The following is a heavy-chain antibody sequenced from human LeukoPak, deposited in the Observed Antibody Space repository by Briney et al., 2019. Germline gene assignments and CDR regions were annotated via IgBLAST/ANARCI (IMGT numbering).Heavy chain of an antibody. J-gene: IGHJ3*02. Sequence: GGSLRLSCAASVFTVSSSYMNWVRQAPGKGLEWVSVIYSGGSTYYADSVKGRFTISRDNAKNSLFLQTNSLRAEDTAAYYCARIRLRAFDIRGQGAMVTVPS. CDR1: VFTVSSSY. CDR2: IYSGGST. D-gene: IGHD1-1*01. V-gene: IGHV3-53*01. CDR3: ARIRLRAFDI.